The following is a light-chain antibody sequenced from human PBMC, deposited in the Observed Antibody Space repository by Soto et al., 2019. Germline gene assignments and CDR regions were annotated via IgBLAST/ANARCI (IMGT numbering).Light chain of an antibody. CDR3: CSYSTSRTRGV. CDR2: EVT. J-gene: IGLJ3*02. CDR1: SSDVGSFNF. Sequence: QSVLTQPASVSGSPGQSITISCTGTSSDVGSFNFVSWYQQHPGKAPKLIIFEVTSRPSGVSSRFSGSKSGKTASLTISGLQADDEADYYCCSYSTSRTRGVFGGGTKLTVL. V-gene: IGLV2-14*01.